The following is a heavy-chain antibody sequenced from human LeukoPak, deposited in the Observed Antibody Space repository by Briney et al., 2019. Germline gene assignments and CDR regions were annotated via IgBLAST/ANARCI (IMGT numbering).Heavy chain of an antibody. CDR3: AKNAWYYLDY. Sequence: SETLSLTRTVSGDSISNNIWWSWVRQPPGKGLEWIGEIFHSGSTNYNPSLKSRVTISLDKSKNQVALRVDSLTAADTAVYYCAKNAWYYLDYWGQGTLVTVSS. J-gene: IGHJ4*02. CDR2: IFHSGST. V-gene: IGHV4-4*02. CDR1: GDSISNNIW. D-gene: IGHD2-2*01.